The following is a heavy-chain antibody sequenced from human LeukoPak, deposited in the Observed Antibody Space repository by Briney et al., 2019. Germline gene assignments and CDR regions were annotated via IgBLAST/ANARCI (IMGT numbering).Heavy chain of an antibody. CDR1: GFGFSSYW. CDR3: AREDYYGSGNYVAWGDAFDV. V-gene: IGHV3-7*01. Sequence: GGSLRLSCEASGFGFSSYWMTWVRQAPGKGLEWVASIKQDGGEKYYVDSVKGRFTISRDNAKMSVYLQMNSLRAGDTAVYYCAREDYYGSGNYVAWGDAFDVWGQGTTVTVSS. CDR2: IKQDGGEK. J-gene: IGHJ3*01. D-gene: IGHD3-10*01.